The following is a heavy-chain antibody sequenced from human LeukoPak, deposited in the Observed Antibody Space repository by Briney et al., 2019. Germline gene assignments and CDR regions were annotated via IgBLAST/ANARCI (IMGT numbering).Heavy chain of an antibody. V-gene: IGHV4-30-4*01. J-gene: IGHJ5*02. CDR1: GGSISSGDYY. CDR3: ARDGVGVAATHPVFRFDP. Sequence: PSETLSLTCTVSGGSISSGDYYWSWIRQPPGKGLEWIGYIYYSGSTYYNPSLKSRVTISVDTSKNQFSLKLSSVTAADTAVYYCARDGVGVAATHPVFRFDPWGQGTLVTVSS. CDR2: IYYSGST. D-gene: IGHD2-15*01.